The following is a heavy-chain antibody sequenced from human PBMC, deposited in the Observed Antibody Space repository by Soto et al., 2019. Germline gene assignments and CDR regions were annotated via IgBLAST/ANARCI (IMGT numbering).Heavy chain of an antibody. CDR1: GGTFSSYA. CDR2: IIPIFGTA. V-gene: IGHV1-69*13. J-gene: IGHJ6*02. CDR3: ARGGSYYRDYYYYGMDV. D-gene: IGHD1-26*01. Sequence: ASVKVSCKASGGTFSSYAISWVRQAPGQGLEWMGGIIPIFGTANYAQKFQGRVTITADESTSTAYMELSSLRSEDTAVYYCARGGSYYRDYYYYGMDVWGQGTTVTVSS.